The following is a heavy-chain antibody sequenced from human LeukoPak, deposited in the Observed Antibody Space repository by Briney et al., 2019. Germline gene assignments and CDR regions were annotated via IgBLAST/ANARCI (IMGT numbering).Heavy chain of an antibody. V-gene: IGHV4-61*02. CDR1: GGSLSSGSYY. CDR3: ARQTRVTNYYYYYYMDV. D-gene: IGHD4-17*01. J-gene: IGHJ6*03. CDR2: IYTSGST. Sequence: SETLSLTCAVYGGSLSSGSYYWSWIRQPAGKGREWIGRIYTSGSTNYNTSLKSRVTISVDTSKNQFSLKLSSVTAADTAVYYCARQTRVTNYYYYYYMDVWGKGTRVTVSS.